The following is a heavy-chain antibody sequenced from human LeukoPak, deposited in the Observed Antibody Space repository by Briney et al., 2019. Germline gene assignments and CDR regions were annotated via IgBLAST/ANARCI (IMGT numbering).Heavy chain of an antibody. D-gene: IGHD2-2*01. CDR3: ASNIVVVPAAFDY. CDR2: ISYDGSNK. CDR1: GFTFSSYA. Sequence: GGSLRLSCAASGFTFSSYAMHWVRQAPGKGLEWVAVISYDGSNKYYADSVKGRFTISRDNSKNTLYLQMNSLRAEDTAVYYCASNIVVVPAAFDYWGQGTRVSVSS. J-gene: IGHJ4*02. V-gene: IGHV3-30*17.